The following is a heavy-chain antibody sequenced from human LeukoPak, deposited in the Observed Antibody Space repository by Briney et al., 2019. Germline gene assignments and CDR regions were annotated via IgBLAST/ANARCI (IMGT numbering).Heavy chain of an antibody. CDR1: GFTFNDHD. D-gene: IGHD3-10*01. CDR3: ARGGVWLGEWELDY. Sequence: GGSLRLSCAASGFTFNDHDMDWVRQAPGKGLEWVGRIRNKANSYNSEYAASVKGRFFMSRDESKNSLYLKMNSLKTEDTRVYYCARGGVWLGEWELDYLGEGALVTVS. CDR2: IRNKANSYNS. J-gene: IGHJ4*02. V-gene: IGHV3-72*01.